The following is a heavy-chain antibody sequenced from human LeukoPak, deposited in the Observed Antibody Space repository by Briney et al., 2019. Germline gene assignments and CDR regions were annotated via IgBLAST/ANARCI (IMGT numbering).Heavy chain of an antibody. Sequence: GASVKVSCKASGYTFTSYDINWVRQATGQGLEWMGWMNPNSGNTGYAQKFQGRVTITADESTSTAYMELSSLRSEDTAVYYCARDLGGYYWFDPWGQGTLVTVSS. J-gene: IGHJ5*02. D-gene: IGHD3-22*01. CDR3: ARDLGGYYWFDP. V-gene: IGHV1-8*01. CDR2: MNPNSGNT. CDR1: GYTFTSYD.